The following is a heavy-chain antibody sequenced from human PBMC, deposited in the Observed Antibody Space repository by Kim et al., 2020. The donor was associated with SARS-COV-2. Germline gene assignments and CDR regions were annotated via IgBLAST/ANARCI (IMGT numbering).Heavy chain of an antibody. CDR2: IYYSGST. CDR3: ARAPITMIVVVQAFDI. V-gene: IGHV4-31*03. CDR1: GGSISSGGYY. D-gene: IGHD3-22*01. J-gene: IGHJ3*02. Sequence: SETLSLTCTVSGGSISSGGYYWSWIRQHPGKGLEWIGYIYYSGSTYYNPSLKSRVTISVDTSNNQFSLKLSSVTAADTAVYYCARAPITMIVVVQAFDIWGQGTMVTVSS.